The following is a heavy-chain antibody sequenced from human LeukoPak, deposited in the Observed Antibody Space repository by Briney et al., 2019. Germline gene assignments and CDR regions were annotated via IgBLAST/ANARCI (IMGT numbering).Heavy chain of an antibody. V-gene: IGHV4-39*07. CDR2: IYYSGST. D-gene: IGHD3-22*01. Sequence: SETLSLTCTGSGGSISSSSYYWGWIRQPPGKGLEWIGSIYYSGSTYYNPSLKSRVTISVDTSKNQFSLKLSSVTAADTAVYYCARLNPTYYYDSSGSRNAFDIWGQGTTVTVSS. J-gene: IGHJ3*02. CDR3: ARLNPTYYYDSSGSRNAFDI. CDR1: GGSISSSSYY.